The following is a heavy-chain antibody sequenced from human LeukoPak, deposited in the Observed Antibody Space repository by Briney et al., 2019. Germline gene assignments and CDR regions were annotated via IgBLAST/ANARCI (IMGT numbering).Heavy chain of an antibody. V-gene: IGHV4-59*01. Sequence: PSETLSLTCTVSGGSITSYYWSWIRQPPGKGLEWIGYIYYSGSTNYNPSLKSRVTVSVDTSKNQFSLKLSSVTAADTAVYYCARGPGYGDYVNYWGQGTLVTVSS. CDR3: ARGPGYGDYVNY. J-gene: IGHJ4*02. CDR2: IYYSGST. CDR1: GGSITSYY. D-gene: IGHD4-17*01.